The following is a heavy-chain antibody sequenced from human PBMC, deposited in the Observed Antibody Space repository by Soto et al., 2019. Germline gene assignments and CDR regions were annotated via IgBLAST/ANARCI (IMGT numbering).Heavy chain of an antibody. CDR2: ISAYNGNT. J-gene: IGHJ4*02. CDR1: GYTFTSYG. D-gene: IGHD2-2*01. CDR3: ARDHIVVVPAAMYY. V-gene: IGHV1-18*01. Sequence: ASVKVSCKASGYTFTSYGISWVRQAPGQGLEWMGWISAYNGNTNYAQKLQGRVTMTTDTSTSTAYMELRSLRSDDTAVYYCARDHIVVVPAAMYYWGQGTLVTVSS.